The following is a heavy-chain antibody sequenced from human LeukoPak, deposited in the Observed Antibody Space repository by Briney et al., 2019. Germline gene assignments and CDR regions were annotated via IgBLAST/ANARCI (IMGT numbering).Heavy chain of an antibody. D-gene: IGHD3-22*01. V-gene: IGHV3-23*01. Sequence: GGSLRLSCAASGFTFSSYAMSWVRQAPGKGLEWVSGISSSGGSTYYADSVKGRFTISRDNSKNTLYLQMSGLRAEDTAVYYCAKSGYYDSSGHLYNWFDPWGQGTLVTVSS. CDR1: GFTFSSYA. CDR3: AKSGYYDSSGHLYNWFDP. CDR2: ISSSGGST. J-gene: IGHJ5*02.